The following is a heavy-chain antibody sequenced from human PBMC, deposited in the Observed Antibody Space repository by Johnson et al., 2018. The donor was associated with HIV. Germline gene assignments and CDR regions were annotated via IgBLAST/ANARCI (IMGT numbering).Heavy chain of an antibody. CDR2: IGTAGDT. Sequence: MQVVESGGGLVQPGGSLRLSCAASGFTFSSYDMHWVRQATGKGLEWVSAIGTAGDTYYPGSVKGRFTISRDNAKNSLYLQMNSLRAEDTAVYYCARDEGYYYDGSGFFDIWGQGTMVTVSS. V-gene: IGHV3-13*01. J-gene: IGHJ3*02. CDR3: ARDEGYYYDGSGFFDI. D-gene: IGHD3-22*01. CDR1: GFTFSSYD.